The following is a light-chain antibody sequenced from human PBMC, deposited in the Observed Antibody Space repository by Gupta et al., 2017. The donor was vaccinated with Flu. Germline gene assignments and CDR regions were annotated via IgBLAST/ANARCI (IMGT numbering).Light chain of an antibody. Sequence: DIQMTQSPPSVSASVGDRVTITCRASQGIGSWLAWYQQKPGNAPKLLIYAASSLQSGVPSRFSGSGFGTDFSLTISSVQPEDFGTYYCQQADSFPITFGQGTRLEI. V-gene: IGKV1D-12*01. CDR2: AAS. CDR1: QGIGSW. J-gene: IGKJ5*01. CDR3: QQADSFPIT.